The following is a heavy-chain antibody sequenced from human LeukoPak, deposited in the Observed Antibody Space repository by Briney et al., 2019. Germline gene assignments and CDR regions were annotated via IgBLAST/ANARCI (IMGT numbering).Heavy chain of an antibody. J-gene: IGHJ6*02. Sequence: GGSLRLSCAASGFTFSSYGMHWVRQAPGKGLEWVAVIWYDGSNKYYADSVKGRFTISRDNSKNTLYLQMNSLRAEDTAVYYCARDLGQWLTLYYYYYGMDVWGQGTTVTVSS. CDR2: IWYDGSNK. D-gene: IGHD6-19*01. CDR1: GFTFSSYG. V-gene: IGHV3-33*01. CDR3: ARDLGQWLTLYYYYYGMDV.